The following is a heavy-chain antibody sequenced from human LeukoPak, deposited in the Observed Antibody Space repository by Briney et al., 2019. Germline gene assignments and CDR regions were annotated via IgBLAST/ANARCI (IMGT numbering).Heavy chain of an antibody. J-gene: IGHJ6*03. V-gene: IGHV1-69*13. D-gene: IGHD5-12*01. Sequence: SVKVSCKFSGGTFINHISWVRQAPGQGLEWMGGTITNLDTGHYAPKFQGRVTITADESTSTVYMEMSSLRSEDTAVFYCATRDGYGGHETYGYYMDVWGKGTTVTVSS. CDR2: TITNLDTG. CDR1: GGTFINH. CDR3: ATRDGYGGHETYGYYMDV.